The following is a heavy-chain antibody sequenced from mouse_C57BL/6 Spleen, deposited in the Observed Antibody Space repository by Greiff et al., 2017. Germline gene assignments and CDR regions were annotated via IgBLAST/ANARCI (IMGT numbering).Heavy chain of an antibody. CDR1: GYTFPDYY. CDR2: INPNNGGT. V-gene: IGHV1-26*01. D-gene: IGHD2-2*01. CDR3: ARRHGYHYYAMDD. Sequence: EVQLQQSGPELVKPGASVKISCKASGYTFPDYYMNWVKQSHGKSLEWIGDINPNNGGTSYNQKFKGKATLTVDKSSSTAYMELRSLTSEDSAVYYCARRHGYHYYAMDDWGQGTSVTVSS. J-gene: IGHJ4*01.